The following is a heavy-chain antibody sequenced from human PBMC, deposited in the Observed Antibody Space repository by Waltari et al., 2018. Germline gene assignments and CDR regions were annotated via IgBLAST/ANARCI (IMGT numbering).Heavy chain of an antibody. Sequence: QVQLRESGPGLVKPSETLSLPCRVSVGSISTYYWVWIRQPPGRGLEWIGYVHKSGTTNYNPSLKSRVTTSVDTSKNQFSLSLSSVTAADTAVYYCARYCITVGCYFFEYWGLGTLVTVSS. CDR3: ARYCITVGCYFFEY. D-gene: IGHD2-2*01. J-gene: IGHJ4*02. CDR2: VHKSGTT. V-gene: IGHV4-59*01. CDR1: VGSISTYY.